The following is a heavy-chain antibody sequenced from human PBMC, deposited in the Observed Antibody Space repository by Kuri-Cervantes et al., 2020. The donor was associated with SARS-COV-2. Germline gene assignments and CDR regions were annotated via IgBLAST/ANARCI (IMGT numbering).Heavy chain of an antibody. V-gene: IGHV1-2*02. D-gene: IGHD4-17*01. CDR2: ISPNSGGT. CDR3: ARVGFGDYEIDY. CDR1: GYTFTGYY. J-gene: IGHJ4*02. Sequence: ASVKVSCKASGYTFTGYYMHWVRQAPGQGLEWMGWISPNSGGTNYAQKFQGRVTMTRDTSISTAYMELSRLRSDDTAVYYCARVGFGDYEIDYWGQGTLVTVSS.